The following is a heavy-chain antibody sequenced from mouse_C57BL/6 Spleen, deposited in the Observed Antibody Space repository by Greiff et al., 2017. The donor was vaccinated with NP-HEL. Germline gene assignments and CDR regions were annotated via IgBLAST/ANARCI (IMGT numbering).Heavy chain of an antibody. Sequence: VQLQQPGAELVRPGTSVKLSCKASGYTFTSYWMHWVKQRPGQGLEWIGVIDPSDSYTNSNQKFKGKATLTVDTSSSTAYMQLSSLTSEDSAVYCCASYYGSSPYLDYWGQGTTLTVSS. CDR1: GYTFTSYW. D-gene: IGHD1-1*01. J-gene: IGHJ2*01. CDR2: IDPSDSYT. V-gene: IGHV1-59*01. CDR3: ASYYGSSPYLDY.